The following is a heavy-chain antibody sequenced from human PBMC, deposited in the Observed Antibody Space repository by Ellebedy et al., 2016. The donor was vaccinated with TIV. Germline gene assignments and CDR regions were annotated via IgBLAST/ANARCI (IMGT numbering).Heavy chain of an antibody. J-gene: IGHJ4*02. CDR2: IYHSGST. CDR3: ARLDDILPWPFDY. V-gene: IGHV4-59*08. D-gene: IGHD3-9*01. CDR1: GGSISSYY. Sequence: MLGGSLRLSCTVSGGSISSYYWSWIRQPPGKGLEWIGYIYHSGSTNSNPSLKNRVTISVDTSKNQFYLKLNSVTAADTAVYYCARLDDILPWPFDYWGQGTLVTVSS.